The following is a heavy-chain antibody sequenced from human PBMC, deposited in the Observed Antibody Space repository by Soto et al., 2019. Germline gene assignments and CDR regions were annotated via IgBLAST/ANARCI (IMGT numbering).Heavy chain of an antibody. CDR1: GGSISSSSYY. Sequence: SETLSLTCTVSGGSISSSSYYWGWIRQPPGKGLEWIGSIYYSGSTYYNPSLKSRVTISVDTSKNQFSLKLSSVTAADTAVYYCARHGSSRYDILTGYYDYWGRGTLVTVSS. CDR3: ARHGSSRYDILTGYYDY. CDR2: IYYSGST. V-gene: IGHV4-39*01. D-gene: IGHD3-9*01. J-gene: IGHJ4*02.